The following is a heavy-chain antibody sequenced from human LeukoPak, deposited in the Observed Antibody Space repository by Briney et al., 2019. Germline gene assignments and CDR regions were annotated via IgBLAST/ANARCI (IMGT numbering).Heavy chain of an antibody. Sequence: GGSLRLSCAASGFTVITNDMTWVRQAPGKGLEWVSVLYSDGNTKYADSVQGRFTISRDNSKNTLYLEMNSLSPDDTAVYYCARGVEPLAANTLAYWGQGTLGTVSS. J-gene: IGHJ4*02. V-gene: IGHV3-53*01. CDR1: GFTVITND. CDR3: ARGVEPLAANTLAY. CDR2: LYSDGNT. D-gene: IGHD1-14*01.